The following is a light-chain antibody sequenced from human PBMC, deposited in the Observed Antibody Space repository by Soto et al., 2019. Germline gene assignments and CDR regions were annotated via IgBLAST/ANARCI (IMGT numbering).Light chain of an antibody. CDR3: QQYGSSPRLT. J-gene: IGKJ4*01. Sequence: TALTQAPGTLSLSPRERATLSCGACLTLSLSYLAWYQQKPGQAPRLLIYGASSRSTGIPDRFSGSGSGTDFTLTISRLEPEDFAVYYCQQYGSSPRLTFGGGTKGDIK. V-gene: IGKV3-20*01. CDR2: GAS. CDR1: LTLSLSY.